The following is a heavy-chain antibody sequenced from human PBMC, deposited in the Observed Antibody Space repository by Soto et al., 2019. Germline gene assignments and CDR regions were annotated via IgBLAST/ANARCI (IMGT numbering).Heavy chain of an antibody. V-gene: IGHV4-4*02. CDR2: IYHSGST. D-gene: IGHD3-10*01. CDR3: ARGSGRQVYNYYGMDV. Sequence: QVQLQESGPGLVKPSGTLSLTCAVSGGSISSSNWWSWVRQSPGKGLEWIGEIYHSGSTNYNPSLKSRVPISVDKSKNQFSLKLSPVTAADTAVYYCARGSGRQVYNYYGMDVWGQGTTVTVSS. J-gene: IGHJ6*02. CDR1: GGSISSSNW.